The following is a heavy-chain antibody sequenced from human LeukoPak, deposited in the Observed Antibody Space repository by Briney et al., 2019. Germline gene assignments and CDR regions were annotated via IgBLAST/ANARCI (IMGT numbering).Heavy chain of an antibody. D-gene: IGHD6-6*01. CDR1: GFTFSSYS. J-gene: IGHJ5*02. CDR2: ISSSSSYI. Sequence: PGGSLRLSCAASGFTFSSYSMNWVRQAPGKGLEWVSSISSSSSYIYYADSVKGRITISRDNAKNSLYLQMNSLRAEDTAVYYCAREYLSIALGNWFDPWGQGTLVTVSS. CDR3: AREYLSIALGNWFDP. V-gene: IGHV3-21*01.